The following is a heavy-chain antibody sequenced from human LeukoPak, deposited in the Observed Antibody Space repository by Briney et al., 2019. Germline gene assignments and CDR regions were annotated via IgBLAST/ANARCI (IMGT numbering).Heavy chain of an antibody. J-gene: IGHJ5*02. CDR1: GFTFSSYA. D-gene: IGHD3-10*01. CDR3: ARSHYYGSGSYPYNWFDP. Sequence: GGSLRLSCAASGFTFSSYAMNWVRQAPGKGLEWVAVISYDGSNKYYADSVKGRFTISRDNSKNTLYLQMNSLRAEDTAVYYCARSHYYGSGSYPYNWFDPWGQGTLVTVSS. CDR2: ISYDGSNK. V-gene: IGHV3-30*04.